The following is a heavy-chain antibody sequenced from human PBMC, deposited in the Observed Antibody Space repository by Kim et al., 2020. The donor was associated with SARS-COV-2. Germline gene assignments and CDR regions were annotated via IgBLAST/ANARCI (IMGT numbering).Heavy chain of an antibody. CDR3: AREGGRGYFDY. CDR1: GGSVSSGSYY. Sequence: SETLSLTCTVSGGSVSSGSYYWSWIRQPPGKGLEWIGYIYYSGSTNYNPSLKSRVTISVDTSKNQFSLKLSSVTAADTAVYYCAREGGRGYFDYWGQGTLVTVSS. V-gene: IGHV4-61*01. J-gene: IGHJ4*02. CDR2: IYYSGST. D-gene: IGHD3-10*01.